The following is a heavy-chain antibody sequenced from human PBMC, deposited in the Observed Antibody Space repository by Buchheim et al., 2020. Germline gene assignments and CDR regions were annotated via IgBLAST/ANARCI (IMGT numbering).Heavy chain of an antibody. CDR3: ARKHGFWTTTHFDY. CDR1: GGSFSGYY. J-gene: IGHJ4*02. CDR2: INHSGST. V-gene: IGHV4-34*01. D-gene: IGHD3/OR15-3a*01. Sequence: QVQLQQWGAGLLKPSETLSLTCAVYGGSFSGYYWSWIRQPPGKGLEWIGEINHSGSTNYNPSIKSRVTISVDTSKNQFSLTLSSVTAADTAVYYCARKHGFWTTTHFDYWGQGTL.